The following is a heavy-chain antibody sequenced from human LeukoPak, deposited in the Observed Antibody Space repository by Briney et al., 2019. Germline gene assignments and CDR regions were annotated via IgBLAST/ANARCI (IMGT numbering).Heavy chain of an antibody. CDR2: IYYSGST. J-gene: IGHJ3*02. CDR3: AREVRPRDAFDI. Sequence: SETLSLTCTVSSGSISSSSYYWGWIRQPPGKGLEWIGSIYYSGSTYYNPSLKSRVTISVDTSKNQFSLKLSSVTAADTAVYYCAREVRPRDAFDIWGQGTMVTVSS. CDR1: SGSISSSSYY. V-gene: IGHV4-39*02. D-gene: IGHD3-22*01.